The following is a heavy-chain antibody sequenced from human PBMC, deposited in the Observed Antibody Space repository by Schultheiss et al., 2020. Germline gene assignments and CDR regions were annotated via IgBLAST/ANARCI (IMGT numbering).Heavy chain of an antibody. CDR3: TTITVTSTHSDY. D-gene: IGHD4-11*01. J-gene: IGHJ4*02. CDR2: IKSKTDGGTT. CDR1: GFTFSSYV. V-gene: IGHV3-15*01. Sequence: CGSLRLSCAASGFTFSSYVMHWVRQAPGKGLEWVGRIKSKTDGGTTDYAAPVKGRFTISRDDSKNTLYLQMNSLKTEDTAVYYCTTITVTSTHSDYWGQGTLVTVSS.